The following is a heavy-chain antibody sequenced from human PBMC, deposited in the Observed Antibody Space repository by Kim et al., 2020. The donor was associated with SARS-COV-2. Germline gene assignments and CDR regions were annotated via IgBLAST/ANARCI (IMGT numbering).Heavy chain of an antibody. CDR2: A. Sequence: ANYARQFQGRVTITADKSTSTAYMELSSLRSEDTAVYYCARGLQSGWCDYWGQGTLVTVSS. D-gene: IGHD6-19*01. V-gene: IGHV1-69*04. CDR3: ARGLQSGWCDY. J-gene: IGHJ4*02.